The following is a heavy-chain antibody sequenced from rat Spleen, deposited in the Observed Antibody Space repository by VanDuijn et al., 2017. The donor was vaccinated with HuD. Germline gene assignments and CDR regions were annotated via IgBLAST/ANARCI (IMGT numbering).Heavy chain of an antibody. V-gene: IGHV5-31*01. CDR2: ITNTGGST. Sequence: EVQLVESGGGLVQPGRSLKLSCVASGFTFNNYWMTWIRQAPGKGLEWVASITNTGGSTYYPDSVKGRFTISRDNAKSTLYLQMNSLRSEDTATYYCTRGLLRYYVMDAWGQGASVTVSS. CDR1: GFTFNNYW. J-gene: IGHJ4*01. CDR3: TRGLLRYYVMDA. D-gene: IGHD4-1*01.